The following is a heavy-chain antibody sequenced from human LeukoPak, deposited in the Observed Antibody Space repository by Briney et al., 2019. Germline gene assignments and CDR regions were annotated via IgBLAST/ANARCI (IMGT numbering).Heavy chain of an antibody. V-gene: IGHV1-24*01. CDR3: AVFAVTWTLIAN. D-gene: IGHD4-17*01. J-gene: IGHJ4*02. CDR1: GYTLTELS. Sequence: ASVKVSCKVSGYTLTELSMHWVRQAPGKWLEWMGGFDPEDGETIYAQKFQGRVTMTEDTSTDTAYMELSSLRSEDTAVYYCAVFAVTWTLIANWGQGTLVTVSS. CDR2: FDPEDGET.